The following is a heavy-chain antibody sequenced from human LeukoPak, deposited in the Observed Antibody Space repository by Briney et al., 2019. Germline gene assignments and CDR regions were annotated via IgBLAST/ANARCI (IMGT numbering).Heavy chain of an antibody. J-gene: IGHJ5*02. V-gene: IGHV4-34*01. Sequence: PSETVSLPCAVYGGSFSGYYWSWIRQPPGKGLEWIGEINHSGSTNYNPSLKSRVTISVDTSKNQFSLKLSSVTAADTAVYYCARERPLFIYRYSGSYSWFDPWGQGTLVTVSS. CDR3: ARERPLFIYRYSGSYSWFDP. CDR1: GGSFSGYY. D-gene: IGHD1-26*01. CDR2: INHSGST.